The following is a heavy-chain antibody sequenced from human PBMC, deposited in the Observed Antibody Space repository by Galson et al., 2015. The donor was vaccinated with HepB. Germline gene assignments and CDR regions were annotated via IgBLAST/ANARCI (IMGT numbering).Heavy chain of an antibody. CDR3: ARGRPYGALVTAIPDY. V-gene: IGHV1-8*01. CDR1: GSTFTNHD. Sequence: SVKVSCKASGSTFTNHDVNWLRQAPGQGLEWVGWMNSNSGNSGSAQRFLGRLTMTRDTSISTAYMELTSLRSDDTAVYYCARGRPYGALVTAIPDYWGQGTLVIVSS. CDR2: MNSNSGNS. J-gene: IGHJ4*02. D-gene: IGHD2-21*02.